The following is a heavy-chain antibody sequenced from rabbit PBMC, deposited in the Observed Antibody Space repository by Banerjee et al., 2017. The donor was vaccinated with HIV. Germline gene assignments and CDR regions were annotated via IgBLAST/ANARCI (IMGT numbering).Heavy chain of an antibody. V-gene: IGHV1S45*01. CDR1: GFSFSSSYY. J-gene: IGHJ3*01. D-gene: IGHD4-1*01. CDR2: IVTGDGNT. Sequence: QEQLKESGGGLVKPGGTLTLTCTASGFSFSSSYYMCWVRQAPGEGLEWIACIVTGDGNTYYASWAKGRFTISKASSTTVTLQMTSLTAADTATYFCARFDGWRDYNLWGQGTLVTVS. CDR3: ARFDGWRDYNL.